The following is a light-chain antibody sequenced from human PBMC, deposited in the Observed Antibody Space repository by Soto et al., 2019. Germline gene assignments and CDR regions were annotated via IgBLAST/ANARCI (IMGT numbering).Light chain of an antibody. J-gene: IGKJ1*01. CDR1: QSISTF. Sequence: DIQMTQSPSSLSASVGDRVTVTCRASQSISTFFNWYQQKPGKAPNLLIYTTSTLHGGVPSRFSGSGSGTDFTLTISSLQPEDFATYYCQQSFTAPWTFGQGTRVEIK. CDR2: TTS. V-gene: IGKV1-39*01. CDR3: QQSFTAPWT.